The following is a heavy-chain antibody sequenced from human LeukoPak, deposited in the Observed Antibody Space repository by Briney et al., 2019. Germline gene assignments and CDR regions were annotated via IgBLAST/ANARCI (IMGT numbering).Heavy chain of an antibody. D-gene: IGHD3-22*01. J-gene: IGHJ4*02. CDR2: ISYDGSNK. CDR3: ARDQDYDSSGYYY. Sequence: SGGSLRLSCAASGLTFSSYAMHWVRQAPGKGLEWVAVISYDGSNKYYADSVKGRFTISRDNSKNTLYLQMNSLRAEDTAVYYCARDQDYDSSGYYYWGQGTLVTVSS. CDR1: GLTFSSYA. V-gene: IGHV3-30-3*01.